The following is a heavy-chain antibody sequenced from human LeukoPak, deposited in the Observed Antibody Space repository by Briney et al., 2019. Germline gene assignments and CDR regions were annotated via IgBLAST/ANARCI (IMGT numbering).Heavy chain of an antibody. CDR3: AKGPGARGHFNWFDP. CDR2: ITASSTTI. D-gene: IGHD5-12*01. J-gene: IGHJ5*02. V-gene: IGHV3-48*03. CDR1: GVSFSNYE. Sequence: GGSLRLSCAASGVSFSNYEMNWVRQAPGKGLEWISYITASSTTIYYADSVKGRFTISRDNAKNSLYLQMNGLRGEDTAVYYCAKGPGARGHFNWFDPWGQGTLVTVSS.